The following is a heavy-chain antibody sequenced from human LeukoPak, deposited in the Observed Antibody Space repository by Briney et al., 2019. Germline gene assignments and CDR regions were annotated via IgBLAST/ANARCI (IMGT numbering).Heavy chain of an antibody. CDR3: ARVTMVRGVIISIDY. J-gene: IGHJ4*02. CDR1: GFTFSSYS. D-gene: IGHD3-10*01. Sequence: GGSLRLSCAASGFTFSSYSMNWVRQAPGKGLEWVSSISSSSSYIYYADSVKGRFTISRDNAKNSLYLQMNSLRAEDTAVYYCARVTMVRGVIISIDYWGQGTLVTVSS. CDR2: ISSSSSYI. V-gene: IGHV3-21*01.